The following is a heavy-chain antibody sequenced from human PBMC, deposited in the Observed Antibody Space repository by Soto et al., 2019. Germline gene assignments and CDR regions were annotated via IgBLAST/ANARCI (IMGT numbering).Heavy chain of an antibody. CDR1: GGSISSGGYY. CDR2: IYYSGST. Sequence: SETLSLTCTVSGGSISSGGYYWSWIRQHPGKGLEWIGYIYYSGSTYYNPSLKSRVTISVDTSKNQFSLKLSSVTAADTAVYYCARVSYYDILTGPTHFDYWGQGTLVTVS. V-gene: IGHV4-31*03. J-gene: IGHJ4*02. CDR3: ARVSYYDILTGPTHFDY. D-gene: IGHD3-9*01.